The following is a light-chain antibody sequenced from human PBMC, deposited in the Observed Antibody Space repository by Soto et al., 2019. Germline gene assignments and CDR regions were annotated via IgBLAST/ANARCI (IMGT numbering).Light chain of an antibody. V-gene: IGKV3-11*01. CDR3: QQYNDWWT. J-gene: IGKJ1*01. CDR2: DAS. Sequence: EIVLTQSPATLSLSPGERAALSCRASQSVSNYFAWYQQKPGQAPRLLIYDASKRAAGIPGRFSGSGSGTEFTLTISSLQSEDFAVYYCQQYNDWWTFGQGTKVDI. CDR1: QSVSNY.